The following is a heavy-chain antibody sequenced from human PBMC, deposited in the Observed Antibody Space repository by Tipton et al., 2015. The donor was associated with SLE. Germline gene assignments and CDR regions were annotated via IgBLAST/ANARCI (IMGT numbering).Heavy chain of an antibody. J-gene: IGHJ6*02. D-gene: IGHD1-26*01. CDR1: GGSISSSNYY. V-gene: IGHV4-61*05. CDR2: VYYSGST. Sequence: TLSLTCTVSGGSISSSNYYWAWIRQPPGKGLEWIGYVYYSGSTTNYNPSLESRVTISVDTSKNQFSLTLSSVTAADTAVYYCASCLRSGRDWLYYYGMDVWGQGTTVTVSS. CDR3: ASCLRSGRDWLYYYGMDV.